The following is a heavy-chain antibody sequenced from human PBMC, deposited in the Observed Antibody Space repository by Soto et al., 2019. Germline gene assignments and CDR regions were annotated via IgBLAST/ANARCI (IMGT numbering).Heavy chain of an antibody. CDR2: IIPIFGTA. J-gene: IGHJ4*02. CDR1: GGTFSSYA. D-gene: IGHD3-22*01. CDR3: ARDGYYYDSSGYYYEPDY. V-gene: IGHV1-69*13. Sequence: SVKVSCKASGGTFSSYAISWVRQAPGQGLEWMGGIIPIFGTANYAQKFQGRVTITADESTSTAYMELSSLRSEDTAVYYCARDGYYYDSSGYYYEPDYWGQGTLVTVSS.